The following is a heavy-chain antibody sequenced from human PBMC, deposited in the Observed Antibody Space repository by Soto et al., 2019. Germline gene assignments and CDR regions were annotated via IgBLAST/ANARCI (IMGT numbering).Heavy chain of an antibody. CDR3: VRGQGSDPFDP. CDR1: GYTFINYG. V-gene: IGHV1-18*04. J-gene: IGHJ5*02. D-gene: IGHD6-25*01. Sequence: QVHLEQSGAEMRKPGASVKVSCKASGYTFINYGINWVRQAPGQRLEWMGWISPYNGNTKYAQHLQGRVTMTADTSTTTSYMDLRSLRPDQPAMYFCVRGQGSDPFDPWGQGTLVTVSS. CDR2: ISPYNGNT.